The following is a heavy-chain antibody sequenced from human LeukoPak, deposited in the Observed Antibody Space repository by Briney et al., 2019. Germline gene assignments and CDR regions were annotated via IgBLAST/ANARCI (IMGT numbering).Heavy chain of an antibody. J-gene: IGHJ5*02. CDR3: ARAGVGYDSSGYWFDP. CDR1: GGSISSYY. CDR2: IYYSGST. D-gene: IGHD3-22*01. Sequence: SETLSLTCTVSGGSISSYYWSWIRQPPGKGLEWIGYIYYSGSTNYNPSLKSRVTISVDTSKNQFSLRLSSVTAADTAVYYCARAGVGYDSSGYWFDPWGQGTLVTVSS. V-gene: IGHV4-59*01.